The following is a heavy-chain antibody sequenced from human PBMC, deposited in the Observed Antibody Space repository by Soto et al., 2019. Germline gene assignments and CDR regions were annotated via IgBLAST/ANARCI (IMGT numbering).Heavy chain of an antibody. CDR1: GGSISSSRYY. V-gene: IGHV4-39*01. CDR2: IYYSGST. J-gene: IGHJ2*01. D-gene: IGHD2-2*01. Sequence: QLQLQESGPGLVKPSETLSLTCTVSGGSISSSRYYWGWIRQPPGKGLEWIGSIYYSGSTYYNPSLKSRLTISVDTSKNQFSLKLSSVTAADTAVYYCATHIVVVPAAMRGRVYWYFDLWGRGNLVTVSS. CDR3: ATHIVVVPAAMRGRVYWYFDL.